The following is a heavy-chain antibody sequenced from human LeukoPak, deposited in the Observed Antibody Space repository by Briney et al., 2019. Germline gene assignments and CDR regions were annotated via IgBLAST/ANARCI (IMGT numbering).Heavy chain of an antibody. J-gene: IGHJ6*02. CDR3: AKIFPDSSGYYYGMDV. V-gene: IGHV3-23*01. CDR2: ISGSGGST. Sequence: GGSLRLSCAASGFTFSSYAMSWVRQAPGKGLEWVSAISGSGGSTYYADSVKGRFTISRDNSKNTLYLQMHSLRAEDTAVYYCAKIFPDSSGYYYGMDVWGQGTTVTVSS. CDR1: GFTFSSYA. D-gene: IGHD3-22*01.